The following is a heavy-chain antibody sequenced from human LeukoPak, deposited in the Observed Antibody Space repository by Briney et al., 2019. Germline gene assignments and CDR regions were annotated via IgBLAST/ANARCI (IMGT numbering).Heavy chain of an antibody. J-gene: IGHJ5*02. CDR2: ISSSGSTI. D-gene: IGHD1-1*01. V-gene: IGHV3-11*01. CDR1: GFTFSDYY. CDR3: AREEVTAGPYNWFDP. Sequence: GGSLRLSCAASGFTFSDYYMSWIRQAPGKGLEWVSYISSSGSTIYYADSVKGRFTISRDNAKNSLYLQMNGLRAEDTAVYYCAREEVTAGPYNWFDPWGQGTLVTVSS.